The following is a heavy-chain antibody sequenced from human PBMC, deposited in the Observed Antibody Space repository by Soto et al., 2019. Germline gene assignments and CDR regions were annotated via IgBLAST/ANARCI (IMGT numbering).Heavy chain of an antibody. CDR1: GFTFSSYA. J-gene: IGHJ4*02. V-gene: IGHV3-23*01. CDR2: IICSGGST. CDR3: ARGRPRYSSSWYYFDY. D-gene: IGHD6-13*01. Sequence: PGGSLRLSCAASGFTFSSYAMSWVRQAPGKGLEWGSAIICSGGSTYYADSVKGRFTISRDNSKNTLYLQMNSLRAEDTAVYYCARGRPRYSSSWYYFDYWGQGTLVTVSS.